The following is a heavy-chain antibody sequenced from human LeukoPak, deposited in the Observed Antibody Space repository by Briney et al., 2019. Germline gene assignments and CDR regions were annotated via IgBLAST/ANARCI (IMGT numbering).Heavy chain of an antibody. J-gene: IGHJ4*02. CDR3: ARGHFGVVTGY. Sequence: PGGSLRLSCASAGSFFGSYSMNWVRQAPRKGLEWVSSISSSSSYIYYADSVKGRFTISRDNAKNSLYLQMKRLRAEDTAVYYCARGHFGVVTGYWGQGTLVTVSS. CDR2: ISSSSSYI. CDR1: GSFFGSYS. D-gene: IGHD3-3*01. V-gene: IGHV3-21*01.